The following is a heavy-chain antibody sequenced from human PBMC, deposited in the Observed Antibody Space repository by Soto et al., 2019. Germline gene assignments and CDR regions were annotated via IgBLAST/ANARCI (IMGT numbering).Heavy chain of an antibody. J-gene: IGHJ5*02. V-gene: IGHV4-39*01. CDR1: GGSISSSSYY. D-gene: IGHD6-13*01. CDR3: ARQLALRYSTLHFKYWFDT. CDR2: IYYSENT. Sequence: SETLSLTCTVSGGSISSSSYYWGWIRQPPGKGLEWIGSIYYSENTYYNPSLKSRVTISVDTSKNQFSLKLSSVTAGDTAVYYWARQLALRYSTLHFKYWFDTWGQGTLGTVSS.